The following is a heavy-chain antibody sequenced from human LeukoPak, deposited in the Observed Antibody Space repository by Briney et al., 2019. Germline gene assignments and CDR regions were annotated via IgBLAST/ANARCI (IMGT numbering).Heavy chain of an antibody. CDR1: GGSISSSSYY. D-gene: IGHD3-16*01. CDR3: ARLSVPTSRITFGASTRGIFDY. V-gene: IGHV4-61*05. Sequence: SETLSLTCTVSGGSISSSSYYWGWIRQPPGKELEWIGYIYNSGSTNYNPSLKSRVTISLDTSKNQFSLKLSSVTAADTAVYYCARLSVPTSRITFGASTRGIFDYWGQGTLVTVSS. CDR2: IYNSGST. J-gene: IGHJ4*02.